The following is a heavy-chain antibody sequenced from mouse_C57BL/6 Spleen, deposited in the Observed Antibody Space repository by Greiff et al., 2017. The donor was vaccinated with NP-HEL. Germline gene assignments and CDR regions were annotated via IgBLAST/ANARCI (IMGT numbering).Heavy chain of an antibody. CDR2: INPNNGGT. Sequence: VQLQQSGPELVKPGASVKIPCKASGYTFTDYNMDWVKQSHGKSLEWIGDINPNNGGTIYNQKFKGKATLTVDKSSSTAYMELRSLTSEDTAVYYCAVITTVVRYWYFDVWGTGTTVTVSS. D-gene: IGHD1-1*01. V-gene: IGHV1-18*01. CDR1: GYTFTDYN. J-gene: IGHJ1*03. CDR3: AVITTVVRYWYFDV.